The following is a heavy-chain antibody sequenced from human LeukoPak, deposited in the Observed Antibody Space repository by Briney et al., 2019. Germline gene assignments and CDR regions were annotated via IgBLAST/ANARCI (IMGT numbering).Heavy chain of an antibody. CDR3: ARGGGYSYSYYFDY. D-gene: IGHD5-18*01. Sequence: GGSLRLSCAASGFTFSSYAMSWVRQAPGKGLEWVSGISGSGGSTYYADSVKGRFTISRDNSKNTLYLQMNSLRAEDTAVYYCARGGGYSYSYYFDYWGQGTLVTVSS. J-gene: IGHJ4*02. V-gene: IGHV3-23*01. CDR2: ISGSGGST. CDR1: GFTFSSYA.